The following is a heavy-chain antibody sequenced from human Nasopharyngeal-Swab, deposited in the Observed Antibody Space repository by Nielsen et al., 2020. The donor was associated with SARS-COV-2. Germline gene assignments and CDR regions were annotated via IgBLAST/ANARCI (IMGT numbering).Heavy chain of an antibody. CDR2: IWYDGSNK. CDR3: ARDHCSSTSCYLPGHYFDY. CDR1: GFTFSSYG. Sequence: GASLKISCAASGFTFSSYGMHWVRQAPGKGLEWVAVIWYDGSNKYYADSVKGRFTISRDNSKNTLYLQMNSLRAEDTAVYYCARDHCSSTSCYLPGHYFDYWGQGTLVTVSS. J-gene: IGHJ4*02. V-gene: IGHV3-33*01. D-gene: IGHD2-2*01.